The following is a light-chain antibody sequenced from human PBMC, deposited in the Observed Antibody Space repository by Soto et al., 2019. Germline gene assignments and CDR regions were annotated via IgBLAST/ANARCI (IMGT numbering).Light chain of an antibody. V-gene: IGLV2-8*01. J-gene: IGLJ1*01. Sequence: QSALTQPPSASGSPGQSVTISCTGTSSDVGGHNYVSWYQQHPGKAPKLMIYEVNKRPSGVPDRFSGSKSGNTASLTVSGLQAEDEADYHCSSYAGHNVYVFGTGTKLTVL. CDR2: EVN. CDR1: SSDVGGHNY. CDR3: SSYAGHNVYV.